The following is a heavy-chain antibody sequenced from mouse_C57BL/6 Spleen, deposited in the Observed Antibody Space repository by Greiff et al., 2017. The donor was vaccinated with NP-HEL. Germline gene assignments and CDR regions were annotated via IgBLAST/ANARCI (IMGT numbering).Heavy chain of an antibody. V-gene: IGHV5-6*02. CDR2: ISSGGSYT. CDR1: GFTFSSYG. Sequence: DVKLVESGGDLVKPGGSLKLSCAASGFTFSSYGMSWVRQTPDKRLEWVATISSGGSYTYYPDSVKGRFTISRDNAKNTLYLQMSSLKSEDTAMYYCARHPQLGEGYFDVWGTGTTVTVSS. D-gene: IGHD4-1*02. J-gene: IGHJ1*03. CDR3: ARHPQLGEGYFDV.